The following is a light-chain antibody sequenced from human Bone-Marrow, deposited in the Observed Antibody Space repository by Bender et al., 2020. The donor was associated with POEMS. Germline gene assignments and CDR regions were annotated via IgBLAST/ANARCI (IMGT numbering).Light chain of an antibody. CDR3: AVWDDSLNGWV. Sequence: QSVLTQPPSASGTPGQRVTISCSGGSSNIGAHAVNWYQHLPGTAPKLLICSSHRRPSEVPDRFFGSRSGTSASLAISWLQSEDEADYYCAVWDDSLNGWVFGGGTKLTVL. CDR1: SSNIGAHA. V-gene: IGLV1-44*01. CDR2: SSH. J-gene: IGLJ3*02.